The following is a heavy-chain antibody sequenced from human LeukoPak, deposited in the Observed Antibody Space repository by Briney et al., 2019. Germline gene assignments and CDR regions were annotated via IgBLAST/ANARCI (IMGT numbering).Heavy chain of an antibody. CDR3: ARDVHGDYGSGWFDP. Sequence: SVKVSCKTSGGTFNNSAISWVRQAPGQGLEWLGGIMPLFGTAGYAQKFQGRVTITKDESTRIVYLELTSLTSDDTAVYYCARDVHGDYGSGWFDPWGQGTLVSVSS. CDR1: GGTFNNSA. D-gene: IGHD4-17*01. CDR2: IMPLFGTA. J-gene: IGHJ5*02. V-gene: IGHV1-69*05.